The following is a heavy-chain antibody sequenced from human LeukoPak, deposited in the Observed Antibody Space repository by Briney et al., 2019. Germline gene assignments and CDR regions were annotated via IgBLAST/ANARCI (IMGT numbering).Heavy chain of an antibody. CDR3: EGLGSSYFDY. D-gene: IGHD7-27*01. Sequence: GGSLRLSSAASGFTFSSYSMNWVRQAPGKVLEWVASISSSSSYIYYADSVKGRFTISRDNAKNSLYLQMNSLRAEDTAVYYCEGLGSSYFDYWGQGTLVTVSS. J-gene: IGHJ4*02. CDR2: ISSSSSYI. CDR1: GFTFSSYS. V-gene: IGHV3-21*01.